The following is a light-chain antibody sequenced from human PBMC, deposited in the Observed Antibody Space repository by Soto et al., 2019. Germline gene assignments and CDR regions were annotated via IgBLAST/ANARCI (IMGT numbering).Light chain of an antibody. Sequence: DIQMTRSPSSLSASVGDRVTITCRASQSISSWLAWYQQKPGKAPKLLIYKASTLKSGVPSRFSGSGSGTEFTLTISSLQPDDFATYYCQHYNSYSEAFGQGTKVHIK. CDR2: KAS. CDR3: QHYNSYSEA. J-gene: IGKJ1*01. CDR1: QSISSW. V-gene: IGKV1-5*03.